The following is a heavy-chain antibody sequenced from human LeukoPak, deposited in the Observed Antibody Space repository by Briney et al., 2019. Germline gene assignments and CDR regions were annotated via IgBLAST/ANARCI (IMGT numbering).Heavy chain of an antibody. CDR2: INPNTGGT. D-gene: IGHD3-22*01. Sequence: GASVKVSCKASGYTFTGYYMHWVRQAPGQGLEWMGWINPNTGGTNYAQKFQGRVTMTRDTSISTAYMELSRLRSDDTAVFYCARVTYYYGSSVGYWGQGTLVTVSS. CDR1: GYTFTGYY. V-gene: IGHV1-2*02. CDR3: ARVTYYYGSSVGY. J-gene: IGHJ4*02.